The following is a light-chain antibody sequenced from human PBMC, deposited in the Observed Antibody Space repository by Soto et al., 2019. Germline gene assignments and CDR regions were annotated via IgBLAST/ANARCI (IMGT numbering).Light chain of an antibody. CDR1: SSDVGGCKF. CDR3: SSCAGSNNPYV. Sequence: QSVPTQPPSASGSPGQSVTISCTGTSSDVGGCKFVSWYQQYPGKAPKLIIYEVSKRPSGVPDRFSGFKSGNTASLTVSGLRAEDEADYYCSSCAGSNNPYVFGTGTKVTVL. V-gene: IGLV2-8*01. CDR2: EVS. J-gene: IGLJ1*01.